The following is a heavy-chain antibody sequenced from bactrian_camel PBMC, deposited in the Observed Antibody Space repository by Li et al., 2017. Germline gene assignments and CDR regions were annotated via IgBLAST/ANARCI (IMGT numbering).Heavy chain of an antibody. J-gene: IGHJ4*01. D-gene: IGHD5*01. CDR1: GYTYSSNC. Sequence: VQLVESGGGCVQPGGSLRLSCDASGYTYSSNCMGWFRQAPGKEREGDAFVYFGGGRTYYADSVKGRFTISKDNTKKTLYLQMTNLKPEDSVMYYCATHAGYKCFSPIRERDFSLWGQGTQVTVS. V-gene: IGHV3S40*01. CDR3: ATHAGYKCFSPIRERDFSL. CDR2: VYFGGGRT.